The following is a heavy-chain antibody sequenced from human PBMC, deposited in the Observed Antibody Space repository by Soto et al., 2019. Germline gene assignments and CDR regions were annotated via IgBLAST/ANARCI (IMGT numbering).Heavy chain of an antibody. J-gene: IGHJ6*02. CDR1: GGSISSYY. CDR3: AREGESTTGIFAVVTSYYGMDV. V-gene: IGHV4-59*01. Sequence: SETLSLTCTVSGGSISSYYWSWIRQPPGKGLEWIGYIYYSGSTNYNPSLKSRVTISVDTSKNQFSLKLSSVTAADTAVYYCAREGESTTGIFAVVTSYYGMDVWGQGTTVTVSS. CDR2: IYYSGST. D-gene: IGHD3-3*01.